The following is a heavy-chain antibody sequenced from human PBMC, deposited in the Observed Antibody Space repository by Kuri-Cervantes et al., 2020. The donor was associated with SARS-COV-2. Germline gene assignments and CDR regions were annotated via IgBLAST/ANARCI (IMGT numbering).Heavy chain of an antibody. V-gene: IGHV3-7*04. Sequence: GESLKISCATSGSTFSIFWMTWVRQAPGKGLEWVANINQDGSEKSYVDSVKGRFTISRDNAKNSQYLQMNSLRAEDTAVYYCARGTLVPYYYDALDVWGQGTTVTVSS. D-gene: IGHD3-3*01. CDR2: INQDGSEK. J-gene: IGHJ6*02. CDR1: GSTFSIFW. CDR3: ARGTLVPYYYDALDV.